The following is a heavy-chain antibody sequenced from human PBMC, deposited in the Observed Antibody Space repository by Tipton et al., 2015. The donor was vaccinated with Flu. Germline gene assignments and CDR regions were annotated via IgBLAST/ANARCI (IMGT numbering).Heavy chain of an antibody. Sequence: SLRLSCAASGFTVSSNYMSWVRQAPGKGLEWVSRINSDGSSTTYADSVKGRFTISRDNAKNTLYLQMNSLRAEDTAVYYCAKGWGRDYWGQGTLVTVSS. CDR3: AKGWGRDY. CDR2: INSDGSST. V-gene: IGHV3-74*01. D-gene: IGHD3-16*01. CDR1: GFTVSSNY. J-gene: IGHJ4*02.